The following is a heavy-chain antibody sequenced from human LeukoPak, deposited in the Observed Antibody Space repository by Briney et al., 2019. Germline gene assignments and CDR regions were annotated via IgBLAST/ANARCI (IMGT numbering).Heavy chain of an antibody. J-gene: IGHJ4*02. D-gene: IGHD2-15*01. CDR3: AREFCSGGSCSDY. Sequence: SETLSLTCTVSGGSISSYYWSWIRQPPGKGLEWIGYIYYSGSTNYNPSLKSRVTISVDTSKNHFSLKLSSVTAADTAVYYCAREFCSGGSCSDYWGQGTLVTVSS. CDR2: IYYSGST. V-gene: IGHV4-59*01. CDR1: GGSISSYY.